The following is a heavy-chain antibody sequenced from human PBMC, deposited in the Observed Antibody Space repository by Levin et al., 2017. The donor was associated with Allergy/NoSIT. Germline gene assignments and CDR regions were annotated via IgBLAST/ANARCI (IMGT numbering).Heavy chain of an antibody. CDR1: GGTFSSYA. CDR2: IIPIFGTA. CDR3: ARPHDGDGYYFDY. J-gene: IGHJ4*02. D-gene: IGHD4-17*01. V-gene: IGHV1-69*13. Sequence: SVKVSCKASGGTFSSYAISWVRQAPGQGLEWMGGIIPIFGTANYAQKFQGRVTITADESTSTAYMELSSLRSEDTAVYYCARPHDGDGYYFDYWGQGTLVTVSS.